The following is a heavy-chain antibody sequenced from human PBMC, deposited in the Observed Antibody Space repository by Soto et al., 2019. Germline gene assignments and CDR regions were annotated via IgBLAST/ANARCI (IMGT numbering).Heavy chain of an antibody. V-gene: IGHV3-23*01. CDR3: ARELYDILSFWFDP. Sequence: PGGSLRLSCAASGFTFSNYAMSWVRQAAEKGLEGVSTITSGGGTYYADSVKGRFTISRDIAKNTLYLQMNSLRAEDTAVYYCARELYDILSFWFDPWGQGTLVTVSS. D-gene: IGHD3-9*01. J-gene: IGHJ5*02. CDR2: ITSGGGT. CDR1: GFTFSNYA.